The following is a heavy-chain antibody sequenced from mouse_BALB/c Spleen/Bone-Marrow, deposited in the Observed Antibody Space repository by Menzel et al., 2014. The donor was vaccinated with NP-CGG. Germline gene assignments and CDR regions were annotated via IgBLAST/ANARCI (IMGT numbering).Heavy chain of an antibody. CDR1: GFSFSSYA. CDR2: ISGGGNS. J-gene: IGHJ2*01. D-gene: IGHD1-2*01. CDR3: ARARGVTTATPYYFDY. Sequence: VKLVESGGGLVKPGGSLKLSCAASGFSFSSYAVSWVRQTPEKRLGWVASISGGGNSYHSDNMKGRFTISRDNARNILYLQMSSLRSEDTAMYYCARARGVTTATPYYFDYWGQGTALTVSS. V-gene: IGHV5-6-5*01.